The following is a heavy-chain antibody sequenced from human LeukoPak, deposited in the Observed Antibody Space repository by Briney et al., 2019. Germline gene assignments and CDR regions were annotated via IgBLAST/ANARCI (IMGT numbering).Heavy chain of an antibody. Sequence: GGSLRLSCAASGFTFSSYSMNWVRQAPGKGLEWVSSISSSSSYIYYADSVKGRFTISRDNAKNSLYLQMNSLRPEDTAVYYCTKEGLPSGSSWSAWFDPWGQGTLVTVSS. J-gene: IGHJ5*02. CDR2: ISSSSSYI. CDR3: TKEGLPSGSSWSAWFDP. D-gene: IGHD3-10*01. CDR1: GFTFSSYS. V-gene: IGHV3-21*01.